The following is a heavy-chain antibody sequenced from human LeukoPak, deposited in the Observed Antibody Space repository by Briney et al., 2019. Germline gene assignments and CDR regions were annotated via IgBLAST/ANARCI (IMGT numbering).Heavy chain of an antibody. CDR1: GFTFSSYS. Sequence: GGSLRLSCAASGFTFSSYSMSWVRQAPGKGLDWVSFISSSSSDIYHADSVKGRFTISRDNAKNSLFLQMNSLRAEDTAVYYCARDLPAAVDWGQGTLVTVSS. CDR3: ARDLPAAVD. CDR2: ISSSSSDI. D-gene: IGHD2-2*01. J-gene: IGHJ4*02. V-gene: IGHV3-21*01.